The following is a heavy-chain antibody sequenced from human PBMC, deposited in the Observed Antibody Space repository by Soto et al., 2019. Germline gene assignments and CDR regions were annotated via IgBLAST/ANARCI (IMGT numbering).Heavy chain of an antibody. CDR3: AAYGYSYGYYYYGLDV. D-gene: IGHD5-18*01. V-gene: IGHV1-58*01. J-gene: IGHJ6*02. CDR1: GFTFTSSA. CDR2: IVVGSGNT. Sequence: ASVKVSCKASGFTFTSSAVQWVRQARGQRLEWIGWIVVGSGNTNYAQEFQERVTITRDMSTSTAYMELSSLRSEDTAVYYCAAYGYSYGYYYYGLDVWGQGTPVTVSS.